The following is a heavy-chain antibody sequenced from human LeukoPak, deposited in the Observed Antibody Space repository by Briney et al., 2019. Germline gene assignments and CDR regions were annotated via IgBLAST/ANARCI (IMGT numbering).Heavy chain of an antibody. Sequence: PGGSLRLSCAASGFTFSSYAMSWVRQAPGKGLEWVSAISGSGGSTYYADSVKGRFTISRDNSKNTLYLQMNSLKPEDTAVYFCARDSRLKWTEYYFDLWGQGTLVTVS. V-gene: IGHV3-23*01. J-gene: IGHJ4*02. CDR1: GFTFSSYA. CDR3: ARDSRLKWTEYYFDL. CDR2: ISGSGGST. D-gene: IGHD3/OR15-3a*01.